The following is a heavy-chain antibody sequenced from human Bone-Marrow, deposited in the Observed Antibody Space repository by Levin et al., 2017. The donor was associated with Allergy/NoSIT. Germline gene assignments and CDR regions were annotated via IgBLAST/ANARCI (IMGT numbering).Heavy chain of an antibody. CDR3: ASSLLPAPFCSAGSCFLSAFAH. D-gene: IGHD2-15*01. Sequence: SVKVSCRASGDTFRRYAFSWVRQAPGQGLEWMGGVIPMFDTTNYAQRFHDRVTINADESTNTVYMELSSLTSDDTAVYYCASSLLPAPFCSAGSCFLSAFAHWGQGTLVTASS. CDR1: GDTFRRYA. J-gene: IGHJ4*02. CDR2: VIPMFDTT. V-gene: IGHV1-69*13.